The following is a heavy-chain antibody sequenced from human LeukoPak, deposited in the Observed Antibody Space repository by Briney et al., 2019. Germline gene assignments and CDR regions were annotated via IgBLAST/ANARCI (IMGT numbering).Heavy chain of an antibody. V-gene: IGHV3-48*03. Sequence: PGGSLRLSCAVSGFTFSNYEMNWVRQAPGRGLEWVSYISSSGTTIYYADSVKGRFTISRDSVKNSLYLQMTSLRAEDTAVYYCVRGWDYGYWGQGTLVAVSS. D-gene: IGHD4-17*01. CDR1: GFTFSNYE. CDR3: VRGWDYGY. J-gene: IGHJ4*02. CDR2: ISSSGTTI.